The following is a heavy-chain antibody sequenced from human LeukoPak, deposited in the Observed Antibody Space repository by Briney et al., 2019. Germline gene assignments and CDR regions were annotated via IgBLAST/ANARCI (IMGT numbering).Heavy chain of an antibody. CDR3: ARTRARSPYYYYYMDV. V-gene: IGHV4-38-2*02. CDR2: IYHSGST. J-gene: IGHJ6*03. Sequence: SETLSLTCTVSGYSISSGYYWGWIRQPPGKGLEWIGSIYHSGSTYYNPSLKSRVTISVDTSKSQFSLKLSSVTAADTAVYYCARTRARSPYYYYYMDVWGKGTTVTVSS. D-gene: IGHD2-15*01. CDR1: GYSISSGYY.